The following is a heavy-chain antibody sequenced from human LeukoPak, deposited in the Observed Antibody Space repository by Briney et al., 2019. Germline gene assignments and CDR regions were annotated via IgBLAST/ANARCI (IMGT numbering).Heavy chain of an antibody. CDR2: ISWNSRSI. CDR1: GFTFDDYA. V-gene: IGHV3-9*01. CDR3: AKDSGDYGDYGGLDY. Sequence: GRALRLSCAASGFTFDDYAMHWVRQAPGKGLEWVSGISWNSRSIGYADSVKGRFTISRDNAKNSLYLQMNSVRAEDTALYYCAKDSGDYGDYGGLDYWGQGTLVTVSS. D-gene: IGHD4-17*01. J-gene: IGHJ4*02.